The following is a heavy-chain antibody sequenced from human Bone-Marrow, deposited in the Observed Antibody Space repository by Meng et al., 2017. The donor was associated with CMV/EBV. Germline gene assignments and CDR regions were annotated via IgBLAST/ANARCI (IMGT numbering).Heavy chain of an antibody. V-gene: IGHV3-74*01. Sequence: GESLKISCAASGFTFTTYWMHWVRQAPGKGLVWVARINGDGTSTIYADSVKGRFTVSRDNAKNTLYLQMNRLRVEDTAVYYCASKLPGQNGMDVWGQGATVTVSS. J-gene: IGHJ6*02. CDR3: ASKLPGQNGMDV. D-gene: IGHD4-23*01. CDR2: INGDGTST. CDR1: GFTFTTYW.